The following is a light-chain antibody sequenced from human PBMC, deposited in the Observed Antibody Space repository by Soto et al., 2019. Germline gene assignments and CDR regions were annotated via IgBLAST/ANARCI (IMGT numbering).Light chain of an antibody. CDR3: QQRSNWPPIT. V-gene: IGKV3-11*01. CDR2: HAS. CDR1: QSVSSK. J-gene: IGKJ5*01. Sequence: EMGMTQSPATLSVSPGERATLSCRASQSVSSKLAWYQQKPGQAPRLLIYHASTRATGIPDRFSGSGSGTDFTLTISSLEPEDFAVYYCQQRSNWPPITFGQGTRLEIK.